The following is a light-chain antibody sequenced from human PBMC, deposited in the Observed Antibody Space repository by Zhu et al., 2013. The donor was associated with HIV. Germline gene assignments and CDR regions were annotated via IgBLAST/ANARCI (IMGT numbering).Light chain of an antibody. CDR2: MAS. Sequence: DIQMTQSPSTLSAAVGDRVTITCRASQSIHTWLAWYQQKPGKAPKLLIYMASSLESGVPSRFSGSGSGTEFNLTISSLQPDDFASYYCQQYSSLSKTFGQGTKVEIK. J-gene: IGKJ1*01. CDR1: QSIHTW. CDR3: QQYSSLSKT. V-gene: IGKV1-5*03.